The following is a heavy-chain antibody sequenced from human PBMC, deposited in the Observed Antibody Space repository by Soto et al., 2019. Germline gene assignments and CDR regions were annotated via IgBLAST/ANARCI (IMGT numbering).Heavy chain of an antibody. CDR2: IYYSGST. D-gene: IGHD3-22*01. J-gene: IGHJ5*02. CDR1: GGSISSGDYY. V-gene: IGHV4-30-4*01. Sequence: QVQLQESGPGLVKPSQTLSLTCTVSGGSISSGDYYWSWIRQPPGKGLEWIGYIYYSGSTYYNPSLKSRVTISVDTSKNQFSLKLSSVTAADTAVYYCARVQPDYYDSSGYYPLGGWFDPWGQGTLVTVSS. CDR3: ARVQPDYYDSSGYYPLGGWFDP.